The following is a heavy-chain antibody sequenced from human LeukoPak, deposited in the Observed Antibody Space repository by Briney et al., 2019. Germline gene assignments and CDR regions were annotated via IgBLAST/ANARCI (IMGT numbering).Heavy chain of an antibody. D-gene: IGHD3-3*01. J-gene: IGHJ3*02. Sequence: SETLSLTCTVSGGSVSSGSYYWSWIRQHPGKGLEWIGYIYYSGSTYYNPSLKSRVTISVDTSKNQFSLKLSSVTAADTAVYYCARTPYYDFWSGYFGAFDIWGQGTMVTVSS. CDR1: GGSVSSGSYY. CDR2: IYYSGST. V-gene: IGHV4-31*03. CDR3: ARTPYYDFWSGYFGAFDI.